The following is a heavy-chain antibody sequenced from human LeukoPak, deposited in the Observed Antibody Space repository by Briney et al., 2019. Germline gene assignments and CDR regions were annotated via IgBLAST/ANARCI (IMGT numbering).Heavy chain of an antibody. CDR1: GFTFSSYA. CDR2: ISGSGGST. D-gene: IGHD4-23*01. J-gene: IGHJ4*02. V-gene: IGHV3-23*01. CDR3: ARGRKTTVVTPGDY. Sequence: GGSLRLSCAASGFTFSSYAMSWVRQAPGKGREWVSAISGSGGSTYYADSVKGRFTISRDNSKNTPYLQMNSLRAEDTAVYYCARGRKTTVVTPGDYWGQGTLVTVSS.